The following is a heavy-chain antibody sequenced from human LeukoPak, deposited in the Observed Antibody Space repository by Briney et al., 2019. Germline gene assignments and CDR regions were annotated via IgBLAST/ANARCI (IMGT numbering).Heavy chain of an antibody. D-gene: IGHD3-22*01. CDR3: ARGYGGGYSGHYFDY. CDR1: GGSFSGYY. V-gene: IGHV4-34*01. Sequence: SETLSLTCAVYGGSFSGYYWSWIRQPPGKGLEWIGKINHSGSTNYNPSLKSRVTISVDTSKNQFSLKLSSVTAADTAVYYCARGYGGGYSGHYFDYWGQGTLVTVSS. J-gene: IGHJ4*02. CDR2: INHSGST.